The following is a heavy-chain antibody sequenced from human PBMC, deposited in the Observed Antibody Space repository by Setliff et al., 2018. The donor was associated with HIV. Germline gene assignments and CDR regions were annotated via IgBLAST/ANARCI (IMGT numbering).Heavy chain of an antibody. V-gene: IGHV4-4*07. CDR2: IETSGGNI. D-gene: IGHD3-22*01. J-gene: IGHJ3*02. Sequence: PSETLSLTCTVSGASISGYYWSWIRQAAGKGLEWIGRIETSGGNIDSNPSFKGRVTMSGDTPKNQFSLKLSSVTAADTAVYYCARDGVWSSGLDAFDIWGQGTMVTVSS. CDR1: GASISGYY. CDR3: ARDGVWSSGLDAFDI.